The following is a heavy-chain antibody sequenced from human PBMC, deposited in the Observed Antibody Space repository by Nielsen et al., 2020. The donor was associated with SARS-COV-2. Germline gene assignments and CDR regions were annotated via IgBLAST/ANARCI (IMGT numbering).Heavy chain of an antibody. J-gene: IGHJ4*02. CDR3: ARTYYGGNSAFFDY. CDR2: IDWDDDK. CDR1: EFSLRTSGMC. D-gene: IGHD4-23*01. Sequence: SGPTLVKPTQTLTLTCTFSEFSLRTSGMCVSWIRQPPGKAPAWLARIDWDDDKYYSTSLKTRLTISKDTSKNQVVLTMTNMDPVDTATYYCARTYYGGNSAFFDYWGQGTLVTVSS. V-gene: IGHV2-70*11.